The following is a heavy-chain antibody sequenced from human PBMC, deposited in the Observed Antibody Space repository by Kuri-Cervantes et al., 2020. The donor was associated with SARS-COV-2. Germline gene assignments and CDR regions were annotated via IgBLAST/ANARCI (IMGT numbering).Heavy chain of an antibody. CDR1: GFTFSSYG. D-gene: IGHD3-3*01. CDR3: ARGTDIYDFWSGCPTEYYYYALDV. V-gene: IGHV3-30*03. Sequence: GGSLRLSCAASGFTFSSYGMHWVRQAPGKGLEWVAVISYDGSNKYYADSVKGRFTISRDNSKNTLYLQMNSLRAEDTAVYYCARGTDIYDFWSGCPTEYYYYALDVWGQGTTVTVSS. CDR2: ISYDGSNK. J-gene: IGHJ6*02.